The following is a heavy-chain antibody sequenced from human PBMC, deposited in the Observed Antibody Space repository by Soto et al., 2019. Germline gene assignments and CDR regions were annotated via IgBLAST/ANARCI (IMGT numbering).Heavy chain of an antibody. D-gene: IGHD3-3*01. J-gene: IGHJ5*02. CDR1: GFSFSDYF. Sequence: ASVKVSCKASGFSFSDYFMHWVRQAPGQGLEWMGIINPSGDSRNYAQKFQGRVTITRDTSTSTVYMDLSSLRYEDTAVYYCARDLGLGDFTSFDPWGQGTLVTSPQ. CDR2: INPSGDSR. CDR3: ARDLGLGDFTSFDP. V-gene: IGHV1-46*01.